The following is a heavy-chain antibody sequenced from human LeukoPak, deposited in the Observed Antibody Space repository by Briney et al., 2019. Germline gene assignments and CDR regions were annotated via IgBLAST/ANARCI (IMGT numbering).Heavy chain of an antibody. CDR3: VRGDEQWLASY. D-gene: IGHD6-19*01. CDR2: ISTGSSYI. Sequence: GGSLRLSCAASGFHFSSYSMNWVRQAPGKGPEWVSSISTGSSYISYADSVKGRFTISRDNANNSLYLQMNSVRAEDTAVYYCVRGDEQWLASYWGKGTLVTVSS. J-gene: IGHJ4*02. V-gene: IGHV3-21*01. CDR1: GFHFSSYS.